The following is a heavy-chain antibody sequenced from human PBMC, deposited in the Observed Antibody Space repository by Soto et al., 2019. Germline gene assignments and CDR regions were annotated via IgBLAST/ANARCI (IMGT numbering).Heavy chain of an antibody. CDR1: GYTFTVYA. CDR3: ARAVAVPADFDY. V-gene: IGHV1-3*05. CDR2: INAGNGHT. D-gene: IGHD6-19*01. J-gene: IGHJ4*02. Sequence: QVQLVQSGAEEKKPGASVKVSCKASGYTFTVYAIHWVRQAPGQRLEWMGWINAGNGHTKYSQKFQGRVPITRDTSASTAYMELSSLRSEDTALYYCARAVAVPADFDYWGQGTLVTVSS.